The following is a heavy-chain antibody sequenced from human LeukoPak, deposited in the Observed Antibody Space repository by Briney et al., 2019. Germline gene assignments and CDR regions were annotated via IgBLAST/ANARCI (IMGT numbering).Heavy chain of an antibody. D-gene: IGHD2-2*01. CDR3: ARKKRNCSSTSCYVYFDY. Sequence: PSETLSLTCAVYGGSFSGYYWSWIRQPPGKGLEWIGEINHSGSTNYNPSLKSRVTISVDTSKNQFPLKLSSVTAADTAVYYCARKKRNCSSTSCYVYFDYWGQGTLVTVSS. CDR2: INHSGST. CDR1: GGSFSGYY. J-gene: IGHJ4*02. V-gene: IGHV4-34*01.